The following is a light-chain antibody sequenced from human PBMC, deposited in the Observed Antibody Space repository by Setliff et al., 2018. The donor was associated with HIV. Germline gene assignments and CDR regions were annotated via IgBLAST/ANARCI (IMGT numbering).Light chain of an antibody. Sequence: QSVLTQPASVSGSPGQSITIFCTGTTSDIGDYNFVSWYRQYPGKAPKVIIYGVNNRPSGVSSRFSGSKSGNTASLTISGLQAEDEADYYCSSYTNRYIGVFGGGTKGTVL. J-gene: IGLJ3*02. CDR3: SSYTNRYIGV. CDR1: TSDIGDYNF. CDR2: GVN. V-gene: IGLV2-14*01.